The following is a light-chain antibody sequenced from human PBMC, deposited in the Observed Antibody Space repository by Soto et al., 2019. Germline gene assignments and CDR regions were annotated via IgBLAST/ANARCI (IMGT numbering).Light chain of an antibody. CDR2: DND. CDR1: ISNIGSKY. V-gene: IGLV1-51*01. J-gene: IGLJ3*02. CDR3: GTWDNSLGAVV. Sequence: QSVLTQPPSVSAAPGQKVTISCSGSISNIGSKYVSWYQQVPGTAPKLLIYDNDKRPSGIPDRFYGSKSGASATLGITGLQTGDEADYYCGTWDNSLGAVVIGGGTKVTV.